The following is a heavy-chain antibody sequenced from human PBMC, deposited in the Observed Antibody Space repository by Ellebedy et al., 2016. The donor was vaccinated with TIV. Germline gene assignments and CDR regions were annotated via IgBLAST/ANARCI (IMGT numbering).Heavy chain of an antibody. D-gene: IGHD3-22*01. Sequence: GGSLRLXXETSGFIFSSYWMNWVRQAPGKGLEWVANIKPDGSEKNYEDSLEGRFTVSRDNGKNSLYLQMNTLRAEDTAVYFCAKGKPYYYDTSGHFPFEYWGQGALVTV. J-gene: IGHJ4*02. CDR1: GFIFSSYW. V-gene: IGHV3-7*03. CDR3: AKGKPYYYDTSGHFPFEY. CDR2: IKPDGSEK.